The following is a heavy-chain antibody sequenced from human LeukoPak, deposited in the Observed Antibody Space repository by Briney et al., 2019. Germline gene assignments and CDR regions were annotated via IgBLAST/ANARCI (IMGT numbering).Heavy chain of an antibody. D-gene: IGHD3-3*01. V-gene: IGHV3-7*01. CDR1: GFTFSSYW. J-gene: IGHJ4*02. CDR2: IKEDGSEK. Sequence: GGSLRLSCAASGFTFSSYWMSWVRQTPGKGLEWVANIKEDGSEKNYVDSVKGRFTLSRDNAKNSLYLQMNSLRAEDTAVYYCARSGSDFDYWGQGALASVSS. CDR3: ARSGSDFDY.